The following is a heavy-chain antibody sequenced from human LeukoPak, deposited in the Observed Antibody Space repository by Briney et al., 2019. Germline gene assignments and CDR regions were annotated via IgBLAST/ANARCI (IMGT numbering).Heavy chain of an antibody. D-gene: IGHD5-24*01. V-gene: IGHV4-59*08. Sequence: SETLSLTCTVSGGSISNYYWTWIRQPPGKGLEWIGYIYYSGSTNYNPSLKSRVSISVDTSNNQFSLKLNSVTAADTAVYYCARRSTHGPPYYLEYWGQGTPVTVSS. CDR2: IYYSGST. CDR1: GGSISNYY. CDR3: ARRSTHGPPYYLEY. J-gene: IGHJ4*02.